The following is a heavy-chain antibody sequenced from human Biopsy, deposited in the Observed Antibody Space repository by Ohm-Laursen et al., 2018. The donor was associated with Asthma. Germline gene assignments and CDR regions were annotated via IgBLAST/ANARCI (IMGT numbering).Heavy chain of an antibody. Sequence: SGKVSCKAPGGTFSNFAISWVRQAPGQGLEWLGGIMTVFGTTNYAQKFQGRATITADESTSTAYMEVTSLRSEDTAIYYCARCQVGYSSGWSLLLKKIYYSGMDVWGQGTAVTVSS. CDR2: IMTVFGTT. J-gene: IGHJ6*02. CDR1: GGTFSNFA. D-gene: IGHD6-19*01. V-gene: IGHV1-69*13. CDR3: ARCQVGYSSGWSLLLKKIYYSGMDV.